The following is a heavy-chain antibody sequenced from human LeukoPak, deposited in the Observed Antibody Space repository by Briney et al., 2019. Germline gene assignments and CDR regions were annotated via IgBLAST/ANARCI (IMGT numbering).Heavy chain of an antibody. CDR3: ARGRRYYYGSGYDYYNYYMDV. CDR2: IYTSGTT. CDR1: GGSISSGTYF. Sequence: PSQTLSLTCTVPGGSISSGTYFWTWIRQPAGKGLEWIGRIYTSGTTNYNPSLKSRLTISVDTSKNQFSLKLRSVTAADTAVYYCARGRRYYYGSGYDYYNYYMDVWGKGTTVTVSS. V-gene: IGHV4-61*02. D-gene: IGHD3-10*01. J-gene: IGHJ6*03.